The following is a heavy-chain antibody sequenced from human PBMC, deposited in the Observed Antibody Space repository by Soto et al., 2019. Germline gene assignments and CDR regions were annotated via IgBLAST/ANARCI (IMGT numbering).Heavy chain of an antibody. J-gene: IGHJ3*02. CDR2: IXPIXXTX. CDR1: GGTFSSYA. V-gene: IGHV1-69*13. D-gene: IGHD4-17*01. Sequence: SVKVSCKASGGTFSSYAISWVRQAPGQGIEWMGGIXPIXXTXXXXXKXXGRVTITADESTSTAYMELSSLRSEDTAVYYCARHRRMTTVVTDAFDIWGQGTMVTVSS. CDR3: ARHRRMTTVVTDAFDI.